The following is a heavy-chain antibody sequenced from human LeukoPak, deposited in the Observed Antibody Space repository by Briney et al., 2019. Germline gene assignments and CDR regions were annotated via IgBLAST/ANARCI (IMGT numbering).Heavy chain of an antibody. D-gene: IGHD4-17*01. CDR3: ARAPGTTFDY. CDR1: GFTFINAW. J-gene: IGHJ4*01. V-gene: IGHV4-38-2*01. Sequence: GSLRLSCAASGFTFINAWMNWVRQAPGKGLEWIVSINHSWSTYYNPSLKSRVTISVDTSKNQFSLKLTSVTAADTAVYYCARAPGTTFDYWGHGNMVTVSS. CDR2: INHSWST.